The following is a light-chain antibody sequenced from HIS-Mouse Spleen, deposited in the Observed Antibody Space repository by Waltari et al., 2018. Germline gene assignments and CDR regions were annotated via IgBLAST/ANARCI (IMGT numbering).Light chain of an antibody. V-gene: IGLV2-23*01. CDR2: EGS. CDR3: CSYAGSSTWV. Sequence: QSALTQPASVSGSPGQSITISCTGTSSDGGGYHLVSWYQQHPGKAPKLMIYEGSKRPSGVSNRFSGSKSGNTASLTISGLQAEDEADYYCCSYAGSSTWVFGGGTKLTVL. CDR1: SSDGGGYHL. J-gene: IGLJ3*02.